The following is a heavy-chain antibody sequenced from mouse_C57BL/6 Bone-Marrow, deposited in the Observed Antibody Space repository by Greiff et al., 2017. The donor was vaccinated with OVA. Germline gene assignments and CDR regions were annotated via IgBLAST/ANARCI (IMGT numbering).Heavy chain of an antibody. CDR2: IRYSGST. J-gene: IGHJ2*01. CDR1: GYSITSDY. CDR3: ARRGVTTGGGGFDD. D-gene: IGHD1-1*01. Sequence: EVQVVESGPGLAKPSQTLSLTCSVTGYSITSDYWNWIRQFPGNKLEYMGYIRYSGSTYYNPSLISRLSITRDTSKSQEYLEWKSVTTEDTATYYCARRGVTTGGGGFDDWGQGTTLTGST. V-gene: IGHV3-8*01.